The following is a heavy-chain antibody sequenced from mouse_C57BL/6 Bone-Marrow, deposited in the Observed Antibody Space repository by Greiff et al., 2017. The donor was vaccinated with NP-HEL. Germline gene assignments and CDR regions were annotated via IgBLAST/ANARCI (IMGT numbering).Heavy chain of an antibody. CDR2: IDPANGNT. Sequence: EVMLVESVAELVRPGASVKLSCTASGFNIKNTYMHWVKQRPEQGLEWIGRIDPANGNTKYAPKFQGKATITADTSSNTAYLQLSSLTSEDTAIDYCAGREGVTTGGYFDYWGQGTTLTVSS. CDR3: AGREGVTTGGYFDY. D-gene: IGHD2-2*01. J-gene: IGHJ2*01. V-gene: IGHV14-3*01. CDR1: GFNIKNTY.